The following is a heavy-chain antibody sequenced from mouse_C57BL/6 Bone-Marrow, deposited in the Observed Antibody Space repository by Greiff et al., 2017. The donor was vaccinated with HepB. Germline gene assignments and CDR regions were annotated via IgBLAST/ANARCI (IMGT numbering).Heavy chain of an antibody. CDR1: GYAFTNYL. CDR2: INPGSGGT. D-gene: IGHD3-2*02. V-gene: IGHV1-54*01. CDR3: ARQLRLRYAMDY. Sequence: QVQLQQSGAELVRPGTSVKVSCKASGYAFTNYLIEWVKQRPGQGLEWIGVINPGSGGTNYNEKFKGKATLTADKSSSTAYMQLSSLTSEDSAVYFCARQLRLRYAMDYWGQGTSVTVSS. J-gene: IGHJ4*01.